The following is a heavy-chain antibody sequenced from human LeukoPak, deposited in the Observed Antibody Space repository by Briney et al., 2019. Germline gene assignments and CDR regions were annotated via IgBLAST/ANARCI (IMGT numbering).Heavy chain of an antibody. Sequence: SQTLSLTCTVSGGSISSGSYYWRWLRQPAGRGLEWIGRIYTSGSTNYNPSLKSLVTISVDTSKNQFSLKLSSVTAADTAVYYCARGGRSIVVMDAFDIWGQGTMVTVSS. CDR3: ARGGRSIVVMDAFDI. D-gene: IGHD2-8*01. CDR2: IYTSGST. CDR1: GGSISSGSYY. V-gene: IGHV4-61*02. J-gene: IGHJ3*02.